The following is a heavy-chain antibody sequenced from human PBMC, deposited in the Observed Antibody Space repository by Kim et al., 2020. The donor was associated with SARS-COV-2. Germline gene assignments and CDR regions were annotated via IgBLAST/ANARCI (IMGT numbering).Heavy chain of an antibody. CDR1: FFLLLLSG. V-gene: IGHV3-7*03. D-gene: IGHD2-2*01. J-gene: IGHJ5*02. CDR3: ARPLVGSGTWWYDP. CDR2: IRQDGSEK. Sequence: GSLRLSCAASFFLLLLSGLNWVRQAPGKGLEWVANIRQDGSEKYYADSVKGRFIISRDNAMNSVYLQMNSLRGEDTGVYYCARPLVGSGTWWYDPWGQGTLVTVSS.